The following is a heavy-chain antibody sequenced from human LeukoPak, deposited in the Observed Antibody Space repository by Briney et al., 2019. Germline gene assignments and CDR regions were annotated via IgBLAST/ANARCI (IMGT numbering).Heavy chain of an antibody. Sequence: SETLSLTCAVYGGSFSGYYWSWIRQPPGKGLEWIGEIYHSGSTNYNPSLKSRVTISVDKSKNQFSLKLSSVTAADTAVYYCASIDILTGYYFDYWGQGTLVTVSS. CDR3: ASIDILTGYYFDY. D-gene: IGHD3-9*01. CDR1: GGSFSGYY. CDR2: IYHSGST. J-gene: IGHJ4*02. V-gene: IGHV4-34*01.